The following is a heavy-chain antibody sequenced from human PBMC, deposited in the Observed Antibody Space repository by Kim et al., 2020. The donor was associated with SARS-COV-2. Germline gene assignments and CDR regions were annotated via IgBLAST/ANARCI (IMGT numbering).Heavy chain of an antibody. D-gene: IGHD6-13*01. Sequence: SETLSLTCTVSGASISSYFWSWIRQAPGKGLEWIGYINYSGNTNYNPSLKSRVTISVDTSKNQFSLKLSSVTAADTAVYYCAREFSSSSFNWFDPWGQGTLVTVSS. CDR3: AREFSSSSFNWFDP. J-gene: IGHJ5*02. V-gene: IGHV4-59*01. CDR2: INYSGNT. CDR1: GASISSYF.